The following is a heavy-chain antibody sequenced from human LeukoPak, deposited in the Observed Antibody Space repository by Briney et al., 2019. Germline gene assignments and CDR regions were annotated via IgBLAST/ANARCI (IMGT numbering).Heavy chain of an antibody. CDR3: ARTFGELFPADFDY. J-gene: IGHJ4*02. CDR1: GYTFTGYY. Sequence: ASVKVSCKASGYTFTGYYMHWVRQAPGQGREWMGWINPNSGGTNYAQKFQGRVTMTRDTSISTAYMELSRLRSDDTAVYYCARTFGELFPADFDYWGQGTLVTVSS. V-gene: IGHV1-2*02. D-gene: IGHD3-10*01. CDR2: INPNSGGT.